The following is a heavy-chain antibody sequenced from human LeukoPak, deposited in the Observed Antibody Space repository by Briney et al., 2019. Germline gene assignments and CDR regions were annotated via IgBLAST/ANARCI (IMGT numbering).Heavy chain of an antibody. V-gene: IGHV3-23*01. CDR3: AKYYDFWSGYSSDAFDI. Sequence: GGSLRLSCAASGFTLSSYAMSWVRQAPGKGLEWVSAISGSGGSTYYADSVKGRFTISRDNSKNTLYLQMNSLRAEDTAVYYCAKYYDFWSGYSSDAFDIWGQGTMVTVSS. CDR1: GFTLSSYA. CDR2: ISGSGGST. D-gene: IGHD3-3*01. J-gene: IGHJ3*02.